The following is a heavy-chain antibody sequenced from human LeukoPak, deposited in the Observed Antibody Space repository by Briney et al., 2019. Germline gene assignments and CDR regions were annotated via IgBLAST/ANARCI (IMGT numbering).Heavy chain of an antibody. J-gene: IGHJ6*04. CDR2: IIPSFGTA. Sequence: ASVKVSCKASGGTFSSYAISWVRQAPGQGLEWMGGIIPSFGTANYAQKFQGRVTITADESTSTAYMELSSLRSEDTAVYYCARGPYSSSWYGNYYYGMDVWGKGTTVTVSS. CDR3: ARGPYSSSWYGNYYYGMDV. CDR1: GGTFSSYA. V-gene: IGHV1-69*13. D-gene: IGHD6-13*01.